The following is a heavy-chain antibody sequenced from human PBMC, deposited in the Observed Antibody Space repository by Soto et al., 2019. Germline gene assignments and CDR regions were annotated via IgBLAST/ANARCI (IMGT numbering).Heavy chain of an antibody. D-gene: IGHD2-2*01. J-gene: IGHJ6*03. CDR2: ISGSGGST. V-gene: IGHV3-23*01. CDR1: GFTFSSYA. CDR3: AKELDCSSTSCYPHWYYYYYMDV. Sequence: PGGSLRLSCAASGFTFSSYAMSWVRQAPGKGLEWVSAISGSGGSTYYADSVKGRFTISRDNSKNTLYLQMNSLRAEDTAVYYCAKELDCSSTSCYPHWYYYYYMDVWGKGTTVTVSS.